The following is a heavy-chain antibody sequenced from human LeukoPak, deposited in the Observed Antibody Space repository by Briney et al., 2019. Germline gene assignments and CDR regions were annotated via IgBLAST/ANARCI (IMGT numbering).Heavy chain of an antibody. V-gene: IGHV4-59*10. Sequence: PSETLSLTCAVYGGSFSGYYWSWIRQPAGKGLEWIGRIYTSGSTNYNPSLKSRVTISVDTSKNQFSLKLSSVTAADTAVYYCARALGVIGGYYYYYYYMDVWGKGTTVTISS. J-gene: IGHJ6*03. CDR2: IYTSGST. CDR3: ARALGVIGGYYYYYYYMDV. CDR1: GGSFSGYY. D-gene: IGHD3-16*02.